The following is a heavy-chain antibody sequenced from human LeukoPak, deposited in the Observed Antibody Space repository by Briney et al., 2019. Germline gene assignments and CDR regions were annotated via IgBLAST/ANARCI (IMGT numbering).Heavy chain of an antibody. CDR3: ARGRVYSGSYYYYYMDV. D-gene: IGHD1-26*01. J-gene: IGHJ6*03. V-gene: IGHV3-30*02. Sequence: GGSLRLSCAASGFTFSSYGMHWVRQAPGKGLEWVAFIRSDGSYSYEKDSVKGRFTLSRDNSKNTLYLQMNSLRAEDTAVYYCARGRVYSGSYYYYYMDVWGKGTTVTVSS. CDR1: GFTFSSYG. CDR2: IRSDGSYS.